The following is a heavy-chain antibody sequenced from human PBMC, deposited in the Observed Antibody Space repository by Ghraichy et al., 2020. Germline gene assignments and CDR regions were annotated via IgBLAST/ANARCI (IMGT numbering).Heavy chain of an antibody. CDR3: ARLVEMPIISISFDY. Sequence: GGSLRLSCAASGFTFSGSAIHWVRQASGKGLEWVGRIRTSSNYYATAYAASVTGRFTISRDDSKNTAYLQMNSLNTEDTAVYYCARLVEMPIISISFDYWGQGAPGHRLL. D-gene: IGHD5-24*01. CDR1: GFTFSGSA. CDR2: IRTSSNYYAT. J-gene: IGHJ4*02. V-gene: IGHV3-73*01.